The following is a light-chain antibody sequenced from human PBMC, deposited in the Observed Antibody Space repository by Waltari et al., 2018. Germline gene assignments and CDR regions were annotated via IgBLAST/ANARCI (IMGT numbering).Light chain of an antibody. J-gene: IGLJ1*01. CDR1: SSDVGGYND. CDR2: DVA. Sequence: QSALTQPASVSGSPGQSITISCTGTSSDVGGYNDVSWYQQHPGNAPKLLIYDVANRPSGVSTRFSGSTSGNTASLTISGLQAEDEADYYCSSYTSFSTPSYVFGAGTKVTVL. V-gene: IGLV2-14*03. CDR3: SSYTSFSTPSYV.